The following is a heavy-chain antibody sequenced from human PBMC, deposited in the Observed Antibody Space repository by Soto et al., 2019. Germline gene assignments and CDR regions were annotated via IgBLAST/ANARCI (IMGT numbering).Heavy chain of an antibody. Sequence: WTWIRQSPVKGLEWIGNIYYSGSTEYNPSLTSRVTISIDMSKNQLSLTLTSVTAADSDVYFCARPRGHTSGVLENWGPGTTVTVSS. V-gene: IGHV4-61*07. CDR3: ARPRGHTSGVLEN. J-gene: IGHJ3*01. D-gene: IGHD3-10*01. CDR2: IYYSGST.